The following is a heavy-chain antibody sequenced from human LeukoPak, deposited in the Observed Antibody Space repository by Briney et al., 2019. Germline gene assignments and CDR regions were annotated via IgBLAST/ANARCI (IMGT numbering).Heavy chain of an antibody. CDR3: ARDQCSSTSCYGKYYYYYYYMDV. J-gene: IGHJ6*03. CDR1: GFTVSSNY. CDR2: IYSGGST. V-gene: IGHV3-66*02. Sequence: GGSLRLSCAASGFTVSSNYMSWVRQAPGKGLEWVSVIYSGGSTHYADSVKGRFTISRDNSKNTLYLQMNSLRAEDTAVYYCARDQCSSTSCYGKYYYYYYYMDVWGKGTMVTVSS. D-gene: IGHD2-2*01.